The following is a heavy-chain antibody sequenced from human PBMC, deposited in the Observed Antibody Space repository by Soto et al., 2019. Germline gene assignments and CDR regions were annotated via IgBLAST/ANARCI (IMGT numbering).Heavy chain of an antibody. J-gene: IGHJ4*02. CDR1: GFTLRGYW. D-gene: IGHD3-16*01. CDR2: IKQDGSNK. V-gene: IGHV3-7*04. Sequence: EVQLVESGGGLVQPGGSLRLTCEASGFTLRGYWMSWVRQAPGKGLEWVANIKQDGSNKYYLDSVKGRFTISRDNDQNSLYLQMDNLRVEDTAVYCCARGGGNFDQWGQGILVTVSS. CDR3: ARGGGNFDQ.